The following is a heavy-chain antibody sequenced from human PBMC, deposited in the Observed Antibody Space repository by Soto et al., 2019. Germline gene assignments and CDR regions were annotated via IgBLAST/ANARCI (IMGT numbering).Heavy chain of an antibody. D-gene: IGHD2-21*02. Sequence: QLQLQESGSGLVKPSQTLSLTCAVSGGSISSGGYSWSWIRQPPGKGLEWIGYIYHSGSTYYNPSLQMRVTISVHRSQHPFSLKLGPVPAADTAVYCCARVGGDCEFDYWGQGTLVTVSS. CDR1: GGSISSGGYS. CDR3: ARVGGDCEFDY. J-gene: IGHJ4*02. V-gene: IGHV4-30-2*01. CDR2: IYHSGST.